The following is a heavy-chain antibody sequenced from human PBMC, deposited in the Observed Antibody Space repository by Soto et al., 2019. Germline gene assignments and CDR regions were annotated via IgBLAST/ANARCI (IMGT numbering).Heavy chain of an antibody. CDR3: VRSLLDEYSSSWRSAYYGMDV. CDR1: GFTFSSYA. CDR2: ISYDGSNK. Sequence: GGSLRLSCAASGFTFSSYAMHWVRQAPGKGLEWVAVISYDGSNKYYADSVKGRFTISRDNSKNTLYLQMNSLRAEDTAVYYCVRSLLDEYSSSWRSAYYGMDVWGQGTTVTVSS. V-gene: IGHV3-30-3*01. D-gene: IGHD6-13*01. J-gene: IGHJ6*02.